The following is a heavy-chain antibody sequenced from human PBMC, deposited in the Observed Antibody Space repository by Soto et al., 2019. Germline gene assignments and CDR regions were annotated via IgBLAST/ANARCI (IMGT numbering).Heavy chain of an antibody. CDR3: TRVPMMYYGAGTYGYFDS. CDR1: VDSITTYY. CDR2: IDTSGNT. D-gene: IGHD3-10*01. Sequence: SETLSLTCTVSVDSITTYYWSWIRQPAGKGLEWIGRIDTSGNTNYNPSLKSRVTMSVDTSKNQFSLKLTSVTAADTAFYYCTRVPMMYYGAGTYGYFDSWGQGTLVTVSS. J-gene: IGHJ4*02. V-gene: IGHV4-4*07.